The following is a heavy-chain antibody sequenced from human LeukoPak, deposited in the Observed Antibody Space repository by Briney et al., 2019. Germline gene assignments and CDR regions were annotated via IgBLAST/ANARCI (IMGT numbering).Heavy chain of an antibody. V-gene: IGHV4-4*07. CDR2: IHTSGST. J-gene: IGHJ2*01. D-gene: IGHD6-13*01. CDR3: ARVYYSNSYDYWYFDL. Sequence: PSETLSLTCNVSGVSISSYYWSWLRQPAGKGLEWIGRIHTSGSTNYNPSLKSRVTISVDTSKNQFSLKLSSVTAADTAVYYCARVYYSNSYDYWYFDLWGRGTLVTVSS. CDR1: GVSISSYY.